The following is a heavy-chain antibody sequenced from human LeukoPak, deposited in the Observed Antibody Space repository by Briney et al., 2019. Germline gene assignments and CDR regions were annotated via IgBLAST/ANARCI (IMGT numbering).Heavy chain of an antibody. CDR3: ARDWLEEEMATVHFDY. CDR1: GFTFDDYA. J-gene: IGHJ4*02. D-gene: IGHD5-24*01. V-gene: IGHV3-9*01. CDR2: ISWNSGTI. Sequence: PGGSLRLSCAASGFTFDDYAMHWVRQAPGKGLEWVSGISWNSGTIGYADSVKGRFTISRDNAKNSLYLQMNSLRAEDTAVYYCARDWLEEEMATVHFDYWGQGTLVTVSS.